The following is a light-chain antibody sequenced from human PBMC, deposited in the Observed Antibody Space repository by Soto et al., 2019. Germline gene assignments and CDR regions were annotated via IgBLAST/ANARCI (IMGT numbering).Light chain of an antibody. CDR3: SSYAGSNIYV. V-gene: IGLV2-8*01. CDR1: SSDVGGYNY. Sequence: QSALTQPPSASGSPGQSVTISCTGTSSDVGGYNYVSWYQQHPGKAPKLMIYEVSKRPSGVPDRFSGSKSGNTASLTVSGLQAEDEADYYCSSYAGSNIYVFGTGT. J-gene: IGLJ1*01. CDR2: EVS.